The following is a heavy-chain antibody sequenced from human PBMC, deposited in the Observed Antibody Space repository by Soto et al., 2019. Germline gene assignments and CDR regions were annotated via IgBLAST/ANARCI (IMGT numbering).Heavy chain of an antibody. CDR3: AKERLLLDF. J-gene: IGHJ4*01. D-gene: IGHD2-15*01. CDR2: ISGSGGST. V-gene: IGHV3-23*01. CDR1: GFTFSRTA. Sequence: LRLSCAASGFTFSRTAMSWVSQASGKGLEWVSAISGSGGSTYYADSVKGRFTISRDNSKNPPYLQMNSLRAEDTAVYYCAKERLLLDFRDQGAMVTVSA.